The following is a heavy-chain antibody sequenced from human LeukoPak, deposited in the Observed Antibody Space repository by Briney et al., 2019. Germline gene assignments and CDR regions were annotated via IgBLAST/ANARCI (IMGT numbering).Heavy chain of an antibody. J-gene: IGHJ5*02. D-gene: IGHD6-19*01. CDR2: INHSGST. CDR1: GGSFSNSY. Sequence: SETLSLTCAVYGGSFSNSYWSWIRQPPGKGLEWIGEINHSGSTNYNPSLKSRVTISVDTSKNQFSLKLSSVTAAGTAMYYCTRLPPEVSSGWQNWFDPWGQGTLVTVSS. V-gene: IGHV4-34*01. CDR3: TRLPPEVSSGWQNWFDP.